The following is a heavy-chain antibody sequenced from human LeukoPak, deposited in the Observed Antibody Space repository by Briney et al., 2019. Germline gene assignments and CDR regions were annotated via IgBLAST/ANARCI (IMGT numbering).Heavy chain of an antibody. Sequence: GGSLRLSCAASGFIFSSYSMNWVRQAPGKGLEWVSSISATGNYIYYADSVKGRFSISRDNAKNSLYLQMNSPRAEDTAVYYCARDRSGYTFDDWGQGTLVTVSS. J-gene: IGHJ4*02. D-gene: IGHD5-18*01. CDR1: GFIFSSYS. CDR2: ISATGNYI. V-gene: IGHV3-21*01. CDR3: ARDRSGYTFDD.